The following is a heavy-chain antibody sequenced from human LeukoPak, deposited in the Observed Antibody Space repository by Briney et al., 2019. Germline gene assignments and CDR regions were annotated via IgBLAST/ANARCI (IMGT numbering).Heavy chain of an antibody. Sequence: PGGSLRLSCAASGFTLSNFAMHWVRQATGEGLEWVSAIGTAGDTFYPGSVKGRFTISRENAKNSLYLQMNNLRAEDTAVYYCAKTRLTAPNSDYGLDVWGQGTTVTVSS. J-gene: IGHJ6*02. D-gene: IGHD1-7*01. CDR3: AKTRLTAPNSDYGLDV. CDR2: IGTAGDT. V-gene: IGHV3-13*01. CDR1: GFTLSNFA.